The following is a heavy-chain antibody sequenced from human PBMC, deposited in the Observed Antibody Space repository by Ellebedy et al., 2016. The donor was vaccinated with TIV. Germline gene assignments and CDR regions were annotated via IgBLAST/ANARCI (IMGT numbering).Heavy chain of an antibody. CDR3: ARISLTMVRGAPDWYFDL. CDR2: INPNSGGT. D-gene: IGHD3-10*01. Sequence: ASVKVSCXASGYTFTGYYMHWVRQAPGQGLEWMGWINPNSGGTNYAQKFQGRVTMTRDTSISTAYMELSRLRSDDTAVYYCARISLTMVRGAPDWYFDLWGRGTLVTVSS. J-gene: IGHJ2*01. V-gene: IGHV1-2*02. CDR1: GYTFTGYY.